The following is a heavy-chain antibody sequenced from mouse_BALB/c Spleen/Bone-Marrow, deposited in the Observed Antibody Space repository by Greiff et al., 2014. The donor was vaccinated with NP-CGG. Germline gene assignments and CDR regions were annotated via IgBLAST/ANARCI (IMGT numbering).Heavy chain of an antibody. D-gene: IGHD2-10*02. CDR2: IYPYNGGT. J-gene: IGHJ1*01. Sequence: VQLQQSGPELVKPGASVKISCKASGYTFTDYNMHWVKQSHGKSLEWIGYIYPYNGGTVYNQKFKSKATLTVDNSSSTAYMELRSLTSEDSAVYYCARSYGNWYFDVWGAGTTVTVSS. V-gene: IGHV1S29*02. CDR3: ARSYGNWYFDV. CDR1: GYTFTDYN.